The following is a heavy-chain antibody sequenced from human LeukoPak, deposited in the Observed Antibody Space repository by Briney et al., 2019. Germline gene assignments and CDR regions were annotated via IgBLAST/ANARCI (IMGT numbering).Heavy chain of an antibody. D-gene: IGHD1-26*01. J-gene: IGHJ4*02. V-gene: IGHV3-23*01. Sequence: PGGSLRLSCAASEFTFSSYAMSWVRQAPGKGLEWVSSIGGSGDSAYYADSVKGRFTISRDNSKNTLYLQMNSLRAEDTAAYYCARGQWELSYFDYWGQGTLVTVSS. CDR2: IGGSGDSA. CDR1: EFTFSSYA. CDR3: ARGQWELSYFDY.